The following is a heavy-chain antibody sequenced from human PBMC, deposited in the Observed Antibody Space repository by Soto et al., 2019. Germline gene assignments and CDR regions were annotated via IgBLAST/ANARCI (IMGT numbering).Heavy chain of an antibody. CDR3: ARPPLPGYSIHFNS. V-gene: IGHV5-51*01. CDR2: VYPRDSDT. D-gene: IGHD2-15*01. Sequence: GESLKISCMASGYLFIDYWIGWVRQMPGKGLEWMGIVYPRDSDTRYSPSFQGQVTISADRSTGTAFLQWRSWKASDTALYYCARPPLPGYSIHFNSWGQGTLVTVSS. CDR1: GYLFIDYW. J-gene: IGHJ4*02.